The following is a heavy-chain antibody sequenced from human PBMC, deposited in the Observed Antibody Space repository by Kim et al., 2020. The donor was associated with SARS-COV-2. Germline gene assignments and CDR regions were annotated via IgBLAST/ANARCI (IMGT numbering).Heavy chain of an antibody. V-gene: IGHV3-74*01. CDR3: ARVGYYDSSGTDY. D-gene: IGHD3-22*01. Sequence: ADSVKGRFTICRDNDKNTLYLKMSRRRAEDTAEYCCARVGYYDSSGTDYWGQGTLVTVSS. J-gene: IGHJ4*02.